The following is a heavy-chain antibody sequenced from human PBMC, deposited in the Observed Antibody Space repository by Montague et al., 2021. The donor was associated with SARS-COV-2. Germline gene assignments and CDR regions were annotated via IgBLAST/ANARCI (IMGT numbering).Heavy chain of an antibody. Sequence: SETLSLTCTVSSGSISSHYWSWIRQPPGKGLEWIGYVNYGGSTNYNPSLKSRVSISLDTSKNQFFLRLNSVTAADTAVYYCARAVTTGIDWFDPWGQGTLVIISS. CDR2: VNYGGST. D-gene: IGHD4-17*01. V-gene: IGHV4-59*11. CDR1: SGSISSHY. J-gene: IGHJ5*02. CDR3: ARAVTTGIDWFDP.